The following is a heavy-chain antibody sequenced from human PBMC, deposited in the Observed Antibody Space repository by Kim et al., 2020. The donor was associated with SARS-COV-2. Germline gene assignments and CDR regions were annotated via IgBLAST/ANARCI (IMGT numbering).Heavy chain of an antibody. CDR2: ISSGSIYI. V-gene: IGHV3-21*01. J-gene: IGHJ4*02. CDR1: GFTFSTYI. D-gene: IGHD5-12*01. CDR3: ARAVEMATSPGY. Sequence: GGSLRLSCAASGFTFSTYIMNWVRQAPGKGLEWVSSISSGSIYIYYADSVKGRFTISRDDAKNSLYLQMNSLRAEDTAVYYCARAVEMATSPGYWGQGTLVTVSS.